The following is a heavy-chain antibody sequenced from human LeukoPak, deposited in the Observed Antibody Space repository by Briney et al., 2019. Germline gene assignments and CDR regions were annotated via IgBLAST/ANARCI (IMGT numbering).Heavy chain of an antibody. V-gene: IGHV1-18*01. CDR2: ISAFNYII. Sequence: ASVKVSCKTSGYSFSHYGISWWRQAPGQGLEWVGWISAFNYIIEYAQKFQGRVTMTQDTATRTVYMELRSLTADDTAVFYCTRGSSISAQGDTWGQGTLVSVSS. D-gene: IGHD3-16*01. CDR3: TRGSSISAQGDT. CDR1: GYSFSHYG. J-gene: IGHJ4*02.